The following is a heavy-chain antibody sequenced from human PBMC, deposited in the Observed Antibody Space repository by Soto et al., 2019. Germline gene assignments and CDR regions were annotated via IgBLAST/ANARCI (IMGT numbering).Heavy chain of an antibody. Sequence: SETLSLTCNVSGSSISSYYWSWIRQPPGKGLEWIGYVYYSGSTNYNPSLKSRVTMSVDSAKNQFSLQLSSVTAADTAVYFCTKYRRTDAEGYSFGHWGQGALVTVSS. J-gene: IGHJ4*02. V-gene: IGHV4-59*01. CDR3: TKYRRTDAEGYSFGH. CDR2: VYYSGST. CDR1: GSSISSYY. D-gene: IGHD2-15*01.